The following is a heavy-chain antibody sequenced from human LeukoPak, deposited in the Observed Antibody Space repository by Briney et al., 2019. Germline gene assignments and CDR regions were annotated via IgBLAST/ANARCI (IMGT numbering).Heavy chain of an antibody. CDR1: GYTFTSYD. V-gene: IGHV1-8*01. CDR3: ARVWTMVQGAGRTPFGY. CDR2: MNPNSGNT. Sequence: GASVKVSCKASGYTFTSYDINWVRQATGQGLEWMGWMNPNSGNTGYAQKFQGRATMTRNTSISTAYMELSSLRSEDTAVYYCARVWTMVQGAGRTPFGYWGQGTLVTVSS. D-gene: IGHD3-10*01. J-gene: IGHJ4*02.